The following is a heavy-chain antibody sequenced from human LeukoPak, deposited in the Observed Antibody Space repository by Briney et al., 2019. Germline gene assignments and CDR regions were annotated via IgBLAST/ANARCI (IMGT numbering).Heavy chain of an antibody. Sequence: GGTLRLSCAASGFTFSSYGMSWVRQAPGKGLEWVSGIRGSGDSTYYADSVKGRFTVSRDNSKNSLYLQMNSLTAADTAVYYCAKDRSIGTYYTFDHWGQGTLVTVSS. CDR1: GFTFSSYG. V-gene: IGHV3-23*01. CDR2: IRGSGDST. J-gene: IGHJ4*02. D-gene: IGHD1-26*01. CDR3: AKDRSIGTYYTFDH.